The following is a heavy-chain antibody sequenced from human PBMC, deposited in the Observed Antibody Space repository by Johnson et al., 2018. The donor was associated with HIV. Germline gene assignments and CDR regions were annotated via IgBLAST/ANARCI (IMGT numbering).Heavy chain of an antibody. D-gene: IGHD6-13*01. Sequence: QVQLVESGGGVVQPGRSLRLSCAASGFTFSDSYMNWIRQAPGKGLEWVSYISTSGNTIYYADSVKGRFTISRDNAKNSLYLQMNSLRAEDTAVYYCTTDRGSSWYPPDAFDIWGQGTMVTVSS. CDR3: TTDRGSSWYPPDAFDI. V-gene: IGHV3-11*04. J-gene: IGHJ3*02. CDR2: ISTSGNTI. CDR1: GFTFSDSY.